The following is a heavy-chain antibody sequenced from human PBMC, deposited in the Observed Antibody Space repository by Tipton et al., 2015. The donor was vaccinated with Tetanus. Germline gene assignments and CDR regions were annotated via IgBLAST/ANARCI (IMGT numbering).Heavy chain of an antibody. J-gene: IGHJ5*02. CDR3: AREGQGFDP. CDR2: INPNNGGT. Sequence: QSGAEVKKPGASVKVSCKASGYTFTDYYLHWVRQAPGQGLEWMGWINPNNGGTTYAQKFQGRVTMTRDTSISTAYMELNRLRSDDTAVYYCAREGQGFDPWGQGTLVTVSS. CDR1: GYTFTDYY. V-gene: IGHV1-2*02.